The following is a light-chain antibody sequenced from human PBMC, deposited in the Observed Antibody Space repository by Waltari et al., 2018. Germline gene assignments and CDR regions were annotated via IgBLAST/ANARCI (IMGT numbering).Light chain of an antibody. Sequence: DIQMTQSPSTLSASVGDRVTITCRASQRNSSWLAWYQQNPGKAPKLLIYKASSLESGVPSRFSGSGSGTEFTLTISSLQPDDFATYYCQQYNSYSMYTFGQGTKLEIK. CDR2: KAS. V-gene: IGKV1-5*03. J-gene: IGKJ2*01. CDR1: QRNSSW. CDR3: QQYNSYSMYT.